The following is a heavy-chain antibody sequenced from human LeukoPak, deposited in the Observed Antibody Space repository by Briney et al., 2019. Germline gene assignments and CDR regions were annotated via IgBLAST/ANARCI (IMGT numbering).Heavy chain of an antibody. CDR2: IIPILGIA. CDR3: ARVYDSSGYRDNWFDP. CDR1: GGTFSSYA. D-gene: IGHD3-22*01. Sequence: SVKVSCKASGGTFSSYAISWVRQAPGQGLEWMGRIIPILGIANYAQKFQGRVTITADKSTSTAYMELSSLRPEDTAVYYCARVYDSSGYRDNWFDPWGQGTLVTVSS. V-gene: IGHV1-69*04. J-gene: IGHJ5*02.